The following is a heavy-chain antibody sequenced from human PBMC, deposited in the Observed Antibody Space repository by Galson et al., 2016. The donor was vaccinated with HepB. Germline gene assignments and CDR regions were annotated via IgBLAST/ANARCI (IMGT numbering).Heavy chain of an antibody. CDR1: GFTFSSYA. CDR2: ISNDGSSK. D-gene: IGHD3-22*01. V-gene: IGHV3-30*04. J-gene: IGHJ2*01. CDR3: ARGSVVRRYFDL. Sequence: SLRLSCAASGFTFSSYAMHWVRQAPGKGLEWVAVISNDGSSKYYVDSVKGRFTISRDNSTNTLYVQMNSLNSEDTAVYYCARGSVVRRYFDLWRRGTLVTVPS.